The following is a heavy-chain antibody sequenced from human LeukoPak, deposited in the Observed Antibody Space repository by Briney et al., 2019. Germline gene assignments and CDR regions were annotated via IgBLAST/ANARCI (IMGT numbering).Heavy chain of an antibody. D-gene: IGHD6-13*01. CDR3: ARAFLRIAAAGTSWWFDP. Sequence: SETLSLTCTVSGGSISSGGYYWSWIRQHPGKGLEWIGYIYYSGSTYYNPSLKSRVTISVDTSKNQFSLKLSSVTAADTAVYYCARAFLRIAAAGTSWWFDPWGQRTLVTVSS. J-gene: IGHJ5*02. CDR2: IYYSGST. CDR1: GGSISSGGYY. V-gene: IGHV4-31*03.